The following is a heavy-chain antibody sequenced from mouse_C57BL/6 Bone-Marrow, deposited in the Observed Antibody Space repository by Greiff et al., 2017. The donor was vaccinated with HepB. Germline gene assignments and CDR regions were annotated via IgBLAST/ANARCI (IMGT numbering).Heavy chain of an antibody. J-gene: IGHJ2*01. Sequence: KQSGAELARPGASVKLSCKASGYTFTSYGISWVKQRTGQGLEWIGEIYPRSGNTYYNEKFKGKATLTADKSSSTAYMELRSLTSEDSAVYFCARRRQLRLLDYWGQGTTLTVSS. CDR2: IYPRSGNT. CDR3: ARRRQLRLLDY. V-gene: IGHV1-81*01. CDR1: GYTFTSYG. D-gene: IGHD3-2*02.